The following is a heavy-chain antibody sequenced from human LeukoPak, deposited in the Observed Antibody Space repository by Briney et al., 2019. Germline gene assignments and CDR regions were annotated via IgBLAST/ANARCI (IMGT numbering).Heavy chain of an antibody. CDR2: INPNSGGT. CDR1: GYTFTGYY. Sequence: ASVKVSCKASGYTFTGYYMHWVRQAPGQGLEWMGWINPNSGGTNYAQKFQGRGTMTRDTSISTAYMELSSLRSDDTAVYYCAIVQQQLFFDYYYGIDVCGQGATVTVSS. D-gene: IGHD6-13*01. J-gene: IGHJ6*01. CDR3: AIVQQQLFFDYYYGIDV. V-gene: IGHV1-2*02.